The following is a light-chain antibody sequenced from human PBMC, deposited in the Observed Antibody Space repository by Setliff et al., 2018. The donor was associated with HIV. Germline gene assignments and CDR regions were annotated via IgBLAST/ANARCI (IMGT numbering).Light chain of an antibody. J-gene: IGLJ1*01. CDR1: SSNIGSNT. V-gene: IGLV1-44*01. Sequence: QSVLTQPPSASGTPGQRVTISCSGSSSNIGSNTVNWYQQLPGTAPKLLIYRNNQRPSGVPDRFSGSKSGTSASLAISGLQSEDEADYYCAAWDDSLNGHVFGTGTKVTV. CDR3: AAWDDSLNGHV. CDR2: RNN.